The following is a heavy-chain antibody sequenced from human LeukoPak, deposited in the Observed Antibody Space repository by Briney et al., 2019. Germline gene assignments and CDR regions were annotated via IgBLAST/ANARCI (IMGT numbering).Heavy chain of an antibody. D-gene: IGHD2-2*01. CDR3: AASLPNIVVVPATKGPFGY. CDR2: VSGSGGNI. CDR1: GFTFSSYT. Sequence: GGSLRLSCAASGFTFSSYTMSWVRQARGEGLKRVSGVSGSGGNIHYADSVKGRFTISRDNSKNTLYLQMNSLRAEDTAVYYCAASLPNIVVVPATKGPFGYWGQGALVTVSS. J-gene: IGHJ4*02. V-gene: IGHV3-23*01.